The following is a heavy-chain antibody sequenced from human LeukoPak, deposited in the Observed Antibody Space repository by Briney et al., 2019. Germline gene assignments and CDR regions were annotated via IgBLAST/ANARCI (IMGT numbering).Heavy chain of an antibody. V-gene: IGHV4-31*03. Sequence: SQTLSLTCTVSGGSISSGGYYWSWIRQHPGKGLEWIGYIYYSGSTYYNPSLKSRVTISVDTSKNQFSLKLSSVTAADTAVYYCASLCYDSSGYLHTNFDYWGQGTLVTVSS. CDR2: IYYSGST. D-gene: IGHD3-22*01. CDR3: ASLCYDSSGYLHTNFDY. CDR1: GGSISSGGYY. J-gene: IGHJ4*02.